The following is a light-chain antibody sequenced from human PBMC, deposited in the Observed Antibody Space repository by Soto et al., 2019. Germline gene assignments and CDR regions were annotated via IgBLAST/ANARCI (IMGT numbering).Light chain of an antibody. CDR3: QSYDRSLRGYV. V-gene: IGLV1-40*01. CDR2: GNT. J-gene: IGLJ1*01. CDR1: SSNIGSGYD. Sequence: QSVRTQPRSESGSPGQGVAISCTGTSSNIGSGYDVHWYQHLPGTAPKLLIYGNTIRPSGVPDRFSGSKSGTSASLAITGLQAEDEADYYCQSYDRSLRGYVFGTGTKVTVL.